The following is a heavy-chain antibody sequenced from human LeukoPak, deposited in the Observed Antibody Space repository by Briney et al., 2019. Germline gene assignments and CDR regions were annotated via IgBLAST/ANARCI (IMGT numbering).Heavy chain of an antibody. D-gene: IGHD3-3*01. CDR1: GYAFTGYY. CDR2: INPNSGNT. J-gene: IGHJ4*02. V-gene: IGHV1-8*02. CDR3: ARVSTYFGVVTDFDY. Sequence: ASVKVSCKASGYAFTGYYMHWVRQAPGQGLEWMGWINPNSGNTGYAQKFQGRVTMTRNTSISTAYMELSSLRSEDTAVYYCARVSTYFGVVTDFDYWGQGTLVTVSS.